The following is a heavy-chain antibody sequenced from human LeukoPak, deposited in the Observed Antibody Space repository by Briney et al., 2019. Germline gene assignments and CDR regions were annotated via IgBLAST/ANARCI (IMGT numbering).Heavy chain of an antibody. D-gene: IGHD3-3*01. V-gene: IGHV4-34*01. J-gene: IGHJ4*02. Sequence: QPSETLSLTCAVYGGSFSGYYWSWIRQPPGKGLEWIGEINHSGSTNYNPSLKSRVTISVDTSKNQFSLKLSSVTAADTAVFYCARAHDFADYWGQGTLVTVSS. CDR1: GGSFSGYY. CDR3: ARAHDFADY. CDR2: INHSGST.